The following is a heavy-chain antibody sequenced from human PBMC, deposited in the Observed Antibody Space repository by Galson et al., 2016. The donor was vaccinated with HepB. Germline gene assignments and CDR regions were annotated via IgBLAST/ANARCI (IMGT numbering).Heavy chain of an antibody. CDR3: ARDTYVYDGSGLDY. V-gene: IGHV4-39*01. Sequence: SETLSLTCTVSGGSITSGNYYWAWIRQPPGKGLEWIGTIYHSGITYYNPSLKSRVTVSVDTSKNQFSLKMNSVTAADTAVYYCARDTYVYDGSGLDYWGQGTLVTVSS. CDR2: IYHSGIT. CDR1: GGSITSGNYY. J-gene: IGHJ4*02. D-gene: IGHD3-22*01.